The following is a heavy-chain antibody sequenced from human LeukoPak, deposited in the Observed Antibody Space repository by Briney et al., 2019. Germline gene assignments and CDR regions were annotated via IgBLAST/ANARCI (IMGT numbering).Heavy chain of an antibody. CDR1: RFTASSNY. V-gene: IGHV3-53*01. CDR3: ARDSSGGGIYI. D-gene: IGHD1-26*01. CDR2: IYSGGGT. J-gene: IGHJ3*02. Sequence: GGSLRLSCAASRFTASSNYMGWVPPGPGQGLEWVLVIYSGGGTYYQNSRKGPSTTSRDKPKNTLYRQMSSLRAEETGVYHCARDSSGGGIYIWGQGTMVTVSS.